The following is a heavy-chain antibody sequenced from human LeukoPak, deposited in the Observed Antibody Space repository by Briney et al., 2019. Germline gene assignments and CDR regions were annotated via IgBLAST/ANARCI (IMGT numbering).Heavy chain of an antibody. D-gene: IGHD2-8*01. V-gene: IGHV4-39*01. CDR1: GGSFSSSGYY. Sequence: PSETLSLTCSVSGGSFSSSGYYWGWVRQPPGKGLEWIGSIYYSGTTYYNPSLKSRVTISLDTSKNQLSLNLNSVTAADTAVYYCARGRYCTNGVCYYYYGMDVWGQGTTVTVSS. J-gene: IGHJ6*02. CDR2: IYYSGTT. CDR3: ARGRYCTNGVCYYYYGMDV.